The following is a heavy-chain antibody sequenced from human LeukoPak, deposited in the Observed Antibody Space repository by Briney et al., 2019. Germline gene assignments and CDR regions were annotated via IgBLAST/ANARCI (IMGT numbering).Heavy chain of an antibody. CDR3: AKDSFPYYYDSSGYPYYDY. D-gene: IGHD3-22*01. Sequence: PGGSLRLSCAASGFTFSSYAVSWVRQAPGKGLEWVSAISGSGGSTYYADSVKGRFTISRDNSKNTLYLQMNSLRAEDTAVYYCAKDSFPYYYDSSGYPYYDYWGQGTLVTVSS. CDR2: ISGSGGST. J-gene: IGHJ4*02. CDR1: GFTFSSYA. V-gene: IGHV3-23*01.